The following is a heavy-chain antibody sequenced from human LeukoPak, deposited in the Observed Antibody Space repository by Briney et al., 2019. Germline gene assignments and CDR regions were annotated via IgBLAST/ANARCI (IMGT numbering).Heavy chain of an antibody. J-gene: IGHJ2*01. CDR3: ARAEYYYDSSQGPHWYFDL. CDR2: IGIAGDT. CDR1: GFTFSSYD. D-gene: IGHD3-22*01. V-gene: IGHV3-13*01. Sequence: GGSLRLSCAASGFTFSSYDMHWVRQATGKGLEWVSAIGIAGDTYYPGSVKGRFTISRENAKNSLYLQMNSLRAGDTAVYYCARAEYYYDSSQGPHWYFDLWGRGTLVTVSS.